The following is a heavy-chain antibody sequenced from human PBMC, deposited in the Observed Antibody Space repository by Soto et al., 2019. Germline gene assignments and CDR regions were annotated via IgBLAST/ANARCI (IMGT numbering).Heavy chain of an antibody. V-gene: IGHV3-30*18. D-gene: IGHD6-19*01. CDR2: ISYDGSNT. CDR3: AKDGNVYSSGWYAPSLDY. J-gene: IGHJ4*02. CDR1: GFSFSSYG. Sequence: HVQLVGSGGGVVQPGRSLRLSCAASGFSFSSYGMHWVRQAPGKGLEWVAVISYDGSNTYYADSVKGRFTISRDNSKNPLYLQMNSLRAEDTAVYYCAKDGNVYSSGWYAPSLDYWGQGTLVTVSS.